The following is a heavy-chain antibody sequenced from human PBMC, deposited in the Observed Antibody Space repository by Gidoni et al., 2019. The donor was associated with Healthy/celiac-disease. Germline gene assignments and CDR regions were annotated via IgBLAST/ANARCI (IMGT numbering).Heavy chain of an antibody. D-gene: IGHD1-26*01. CDR2: ILPIFGTA. J-gene: IGHJ5*02. V-gene: IGHV1-69*01. Sequence: QVQLVQSGAEVKKPGSSVKVSCKASGGTFSSYAISWVRQAPGQGLEWMGGILPIFGTANYAQKFQGRVTITADESTSTAYMELSSLRSEDTAVYYCARSGSWELLGRNWFDPWGQGTLVTVSS. CDR3: ARSGSWELLGRNWFDP. CDR1: GGTFSSYA.